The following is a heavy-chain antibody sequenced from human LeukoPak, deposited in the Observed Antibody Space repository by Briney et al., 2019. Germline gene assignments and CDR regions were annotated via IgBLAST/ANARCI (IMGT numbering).Heavy chain of an antibody. CDR3: AREVKGCSVADL. D-gene: IGHD5/OR15-5a*01. CDR1: GFTFSSYA. V-gene: IGHV3-23*01. J-gene: IGHJ2*01. Sequence: PGGSLRLSCAASGFTFSSYAMSWVRQAPGKGLEWVSALDGRRTYYEDSVKGRFTISRDNSKNTLYLQMNSLRAEDTAVYYCAREVKGCSVADLWGRGTLVTVSS. CDR2: LDGRRT.